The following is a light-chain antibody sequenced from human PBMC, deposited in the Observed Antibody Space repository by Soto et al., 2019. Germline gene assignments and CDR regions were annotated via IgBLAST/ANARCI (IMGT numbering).Light chain of an antibody. CDR1: KSNIGSGYD. CDR2: ANG. CDR3: QSYDSSLSGFVV. J-gene: IGLJ2*01. Sequence: QSVLTQPPSVSGAPGPTVTISCTGSKSNIGSGYDVQWYQQLPGTDPKLLISANGNRPSGVPDRFSVSQSATSASLAITGLQAEDEAEYYGQSYDSSLSGFVVFGGGTKLTVL. V-gene: IGLV1-40*01.